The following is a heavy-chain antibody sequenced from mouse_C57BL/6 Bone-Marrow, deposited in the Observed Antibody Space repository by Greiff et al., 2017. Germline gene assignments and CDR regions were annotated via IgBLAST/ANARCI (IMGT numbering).Heavy chain of an antibody. CDR3: ARSDPLVRSFDY. J-gene: IGHJ2*01. Sequence: QVQLQQPGAELVKPGASVKMSCKASGYTFTSYWITWVKQRPGQGLEWIGDIYPTSGRTNYNEKFKSKAILTVDTSSNTAYMPLSSLTSVDSAVFYCARSDPLVRSFDYWGQGTTLTVSS. CDR1: GYTFTSYW. D-gene: IGHD2-14*01. CDR2: IYPTSGRT. V-gene: IGHV1-55*01.